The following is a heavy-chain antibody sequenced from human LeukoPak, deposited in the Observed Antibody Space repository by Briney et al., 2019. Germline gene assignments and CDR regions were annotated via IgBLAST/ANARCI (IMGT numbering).Heavy chain of an antibody. CDR3: AKASAVRGYYYYGMDV. D-gene: IGHD3-10*02. Sequence: GGSLRLACAASGFTFSSYAMTWVRQAPGKGLEWVSGISDSGGITYYADSVKGRFTISRDNSKNTMYLQMNSLRVEDTAVYYCAKASAVRGYYYYGMDVWGQGTTVTVSS. J-gene: IGHJ6*02. V-gene: IGHV3-23*01. CDR2: ISDSGGIT. CDR1: GFTFSSYA.